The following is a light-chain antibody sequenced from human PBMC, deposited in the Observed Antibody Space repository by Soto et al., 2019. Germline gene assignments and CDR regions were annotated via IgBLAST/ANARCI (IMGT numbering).Light chain of an antibody. CDR3: QQYNNWPPWT. Sequence: EIVMTQSPATLSVSPGERVSLSCRASQSVSSSLAWYQQKPGQAPRLLIYGASTRATGIPARFSGSGSGTEFTLTISSLQSEGFAVYYCQQYNNWPPWTFGQGTKLEIK. J-gene: IGKJ2*02. V-gene: IGKV3-15*01. CDR1: QSVSSS. CDR2: GAS.